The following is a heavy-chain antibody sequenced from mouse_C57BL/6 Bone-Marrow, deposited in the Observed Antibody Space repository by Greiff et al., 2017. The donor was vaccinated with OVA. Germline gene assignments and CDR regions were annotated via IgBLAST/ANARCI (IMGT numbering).Heavy chain of an antibody. D-gene: IGHD1-1*01. V-gene: IGHV1-64*01. CDR2: IHPNSGST. Sequence: VQLQQSGTVLARPGASVKLSCKASGYTFTSYWMHWVKQRPGQGLEWIGMIHPNSGSTNYNEKFKSKATLTVDKSSSTAYMQLSSLTSEDSAVYYCARGGLATVVATDWGQGTTLTVSS. J-gene: IGHJ2*01. CDR3: ARGGLATVVATD. CDR1: GYTFTSYW.